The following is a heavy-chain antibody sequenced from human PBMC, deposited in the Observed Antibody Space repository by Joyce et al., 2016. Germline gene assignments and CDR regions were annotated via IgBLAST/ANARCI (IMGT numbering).Heavy chain of an antibody. J-gene: IGHJ6*02. Sequence: QVTLKESGPTLVKPTQTLTLTCTFSGFSLSTSGVGVGWIRQPPGKALEWLALIYWDDDKRYSSSLKSRLTNTKDPSKNQVVLTMTNMDPVDTATYYCAHAPATDRYYGMDVWGQGTTVTVSS. CDR3: AHAPATDRYYGMDV. CDR2: IYWDDDK. CDR1: GFSLSTSGVG. D-gene: IGHD6-25*01. V-gene: IGHV2-5*02.